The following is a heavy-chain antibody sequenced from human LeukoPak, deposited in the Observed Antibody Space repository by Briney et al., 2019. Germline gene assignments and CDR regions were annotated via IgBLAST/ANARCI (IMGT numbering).Heavy chain of an antibody. CDR2: ISAYNGNT. CDR1: GYTFTSYG. V-gene: IGHV1-18*01. Sequence: ASVKVSCKASGYTFTSYGISWVRQAPGQWLEWMGWISAYNGNTNYAQKLQGRVTMTTDTSTSTAYMELRSLRSDDTAAYYCANTPNCYDWAPFDPWGQGTLVTVSS. D-gene: IGHD3-22*01. J-gene: IGHJ5*02. CDR3: ANTPNCYDWAPFDP.